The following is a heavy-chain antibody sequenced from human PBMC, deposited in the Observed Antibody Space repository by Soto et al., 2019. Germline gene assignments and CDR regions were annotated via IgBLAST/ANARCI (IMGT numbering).Heavy chain of an antibody. D-gene: IGHD3-10*01. V-gene: IGHV4-34*01. CDR3: ARRSFSCFFGF. CDR1: GGSLYCYY. CDR2: INHSGST. J-gene: IGHJ4*02. Sequence: PSYSPSVTCAASGGSLYCYYGGWIRQPKGKGLEWIGEINHSGSTNYNPSLKSRVTISVDTSKNHFSLKLRSVTAADTAKYYCARRSFSCFFGFWGQGTLGTVSS.